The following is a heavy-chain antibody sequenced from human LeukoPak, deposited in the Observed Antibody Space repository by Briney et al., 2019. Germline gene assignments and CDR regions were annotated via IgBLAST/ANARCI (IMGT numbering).Heavy chain of an antibody. CDR3: TKGYYEPFDS. D-gene: IGHD3-22*01. CDR1: GAPVNSYY. CDR2: ISDSGRT. J-gene: IGHJ4*02. Sequence: SETLSLTCTVSGAPVNSYYRDWIRQPPGKGLEWIGCISDSGRTYYNPSLKSRVTISLGTSNNQFSLRLTSVTAADSAMYYCTKGYYEPFDSWGQGTLVTVSS. V-gene: IGHV4-59*02.